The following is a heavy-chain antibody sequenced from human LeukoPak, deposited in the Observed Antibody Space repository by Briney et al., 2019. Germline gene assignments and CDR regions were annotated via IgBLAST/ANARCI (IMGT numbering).Heavy chain of an antibody. V-gene: IGHV1-18*01. D-gene: IGHD6-19*01. CDR1: GYTFTSYG. CDR3: AREAVADHDAFDI. Sequence: ASVNVSCKASGYTFTSYGISWVRQAPGQGLEWLGRISAYNGDANYAQKLQGRITMTTDTSTSTAYMEVRSLRAEDTAVYYCAREAVADHDAFDIWGQGTMVTVSS. J-gene: IGHJ3*02. CDR2: ISAYNGDA.